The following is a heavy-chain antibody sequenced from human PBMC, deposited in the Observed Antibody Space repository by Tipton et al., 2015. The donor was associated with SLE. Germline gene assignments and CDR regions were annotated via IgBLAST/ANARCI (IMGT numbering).Heavy chain of an antibody. V-gene: IGHV3-48*01. Sequence: SLRLSCATSGFIFVNHWMYWVRQAPGKGLEWVSYISSSSTTIYYADSVKGRITISRDNSKDTLYLQMNSLRAEDSAVYYCAREASGGIVVVTGPAFDPWGQGTLVTVSS. CDR3: AREASGGIVVVTGPAFDP. J-gene: IGHJ5*02. CDR2: ISSSSTTI. CDR1: GFIFVNHW. D-gene: IGHD2-21*02.